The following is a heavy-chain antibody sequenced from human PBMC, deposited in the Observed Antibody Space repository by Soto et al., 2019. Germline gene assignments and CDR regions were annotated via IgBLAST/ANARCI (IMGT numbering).Heavy chain of an antibody. D-gene: IGHD3-22*01. Sequence: GGSLRLSCAASGFTFSSYSMNWVRQAPGKGLEWVSYISSSSSTIYYADSVKGRFTISRDNAKNSLYLQMNSLRDEDTAVYYCAREVRPISSGYYYVFGSWGAFDIWGQGTMVTVSS. CDR2: ISSSSSTI. V-gene: IGHV3-48*02. CDR3: AREVRPISSGYYYVFGSWGAFDI. J-gene: IGHJ3*02. CDR1: GFTFSSYS.